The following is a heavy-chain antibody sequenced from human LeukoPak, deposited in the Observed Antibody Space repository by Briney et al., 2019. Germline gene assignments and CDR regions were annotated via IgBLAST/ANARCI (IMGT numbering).Heavy chain of an antibody. CDR1: GFTVSNNY. CDR3: AREAPYYMVV. CDR2: IYSNGDT. Sequence: GGSLRLSCSASGFTVSNNYMTWVRQAPGKGLEWVSTIYSNGDTYYPDSVRGRFTISRDNSQNTLYLQMNSLRAGDTAVYYCAREAPYYMVVWGKGTTATVSS. V-gene: IGHV3-53*01. J-gene: IGHJ6*03.